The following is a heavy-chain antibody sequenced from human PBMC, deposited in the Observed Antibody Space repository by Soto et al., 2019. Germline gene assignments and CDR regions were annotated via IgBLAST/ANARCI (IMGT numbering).Heavy chain of an antibody. D-gene: IGHD3-22*01. Sequence: SETLSLTCAVYGGSFSGYYWSWIRQPPGKGLEWIGEIDHSGSTNYNPSLKSRVTISVDTSKNQFSLKLSSVTAADTAVYYCARVKRYYYDSSGYYRDYWGQGTLVTVS. V-gene: IGHV4-34*01. CDR3: ARVKRYYYDSSGYYRDY. CDR1: GGSFSGYY. J-gene: IGHJ4*02. CDR2: IDHSGST.